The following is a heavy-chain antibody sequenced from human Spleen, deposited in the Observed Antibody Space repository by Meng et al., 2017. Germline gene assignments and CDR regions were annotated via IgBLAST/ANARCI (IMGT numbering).Heavy chain of an antibody. V-gene: IGHV4-39*07. CDR2: IYYSGST. D-gene: IGHD5-24*01. Sequence: SETLSLTCTVSGGSISSSSYYWGWIRQPPGKGLEWIGSIYYSGSTYYNPSPKSRVTISVDTSKDQFSLKLSSVTAADTAVYYYASSRDGYNYGEDYWGQGTLVTVSS. CDR1: GGSISSSSYY. J-gene: IGHJ4*02. CDR3: ASSRDGYNYGEDY.